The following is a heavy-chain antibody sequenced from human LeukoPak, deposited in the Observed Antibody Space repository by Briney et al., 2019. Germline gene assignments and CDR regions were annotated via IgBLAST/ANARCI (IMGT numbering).Heavy chain of an antibody. D-gene: IGHD4-17*01. CDR3: ARDWGGYGDYGAHFDY. V-gene: IGHV3-48*01. CDR2: ISSSSSTI. CDR1: GFAFSSYS. J-gene: IGHJ4*02. Sequence: PGGSLRLSCAASGFAFSSYSMNWVRQAPGKGLEWVSYISSSSSTIYYAVSVKGRFAISRDNAKNSLYLQMNSLRAEDTAVYYCARDWGGYGDYGAHFDYWGQGTLVTVSS.